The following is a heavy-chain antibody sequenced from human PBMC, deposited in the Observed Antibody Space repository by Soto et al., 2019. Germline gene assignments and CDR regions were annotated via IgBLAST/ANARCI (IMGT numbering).Heavy chain of an antibody. J-gene: IGHJ4*02. CDR1: GFTFSSYA. CDR3: AKASAYCSGGSCYFFSYFDY. V-gene: IGHV3-23*01. Sequence: EVQLLESGGGLVQPGGSLRLSCAASGFTFSSYAMSWVRQAPGKGLEWVSAISGSGGSTYYADSVKGRFTISRDNSKNTLYLQMNSLRAEDTAVYYCAKASAYCSGGSCYFFSYFDYWGQGTLVTVSS. D-gene: IGHD2-15*01. CDR2: ISGSGGST.